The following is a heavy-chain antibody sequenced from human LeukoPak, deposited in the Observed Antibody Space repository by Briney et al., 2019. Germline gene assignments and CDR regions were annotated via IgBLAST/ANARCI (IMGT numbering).Heavy chain of an antibody. CDR2: ISSGSSYI. Sequence: PGGSLRLSCAASGFTFSSYSVNWVRQAPGKGLEWVSSISSGSSYIYYADSVKGRFTISRDNAKNSLYLQMNSLRAADTAVYYCARGLHSYCYYYMDVWGKGTTVTVSS. CDR1: GFTFSSYS. J-gene: IGHJ6*03. V-gene: IGHV3-21*01. CDR3: ARGLHSYCYYYMDV.